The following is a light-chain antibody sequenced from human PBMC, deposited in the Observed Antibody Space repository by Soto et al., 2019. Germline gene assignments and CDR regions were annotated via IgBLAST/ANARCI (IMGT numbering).Light chain of an antibody. CDR3: QQYDSSPLWT. J-gene: IGKJ1*01. V-gene: IGKV3-20*01. CDR1: QSVSSSY. CDR2: GAS. Sequence: EIVLTQSPGTLSLSPGERATLSCRASQSVSSSYLAWYQQKPGQAPRLLIYGASSRATGIPDRFSGSGAGPDFTLTISRLETEDFAVYYWQQYDSSPLWTFGQGTKVEIK.